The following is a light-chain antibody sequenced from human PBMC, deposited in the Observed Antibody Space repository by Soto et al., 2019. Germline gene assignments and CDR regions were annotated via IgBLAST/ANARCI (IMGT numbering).Light chain of an antibody. CDR2: SAS. V-gene: IGKV1-9*01. Sequence: IQMTQSPSSLSATVGDRVTITCRASQDVSSYLVWYQHKPGKAPELLIYSASTLQSGVPLRFSGSGSGTEFTLTINGLQPEDFATYYCQQFSYYPRTFGQGTKLEIK. CDR3: QQFSYYPRT. J-gene: IGKJ2*01. CDR1: QDVSSY.